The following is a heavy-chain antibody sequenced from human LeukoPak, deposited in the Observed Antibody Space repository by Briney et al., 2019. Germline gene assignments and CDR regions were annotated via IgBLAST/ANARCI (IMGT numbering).Heavy chain of an antibody. CDR1: GFTFSGYA. Sequence: PGGSLRLSCAASGFTFSGYAMHWVRQAPGKGLEWVAVISYDGSNKYYADSVKGRFTISRDNSKNTLYLQMNSLRAEDTAVYYCPKSSSSGWYSDFDYWGQGTLVTVSS. CDR2: ISYDGSNK. CDR3: PKSSSSGWYSDFDY. V-gene: IGHV3-30*04. D-gene: IGHD6-19*01. J-gene: IGHJ4*02.